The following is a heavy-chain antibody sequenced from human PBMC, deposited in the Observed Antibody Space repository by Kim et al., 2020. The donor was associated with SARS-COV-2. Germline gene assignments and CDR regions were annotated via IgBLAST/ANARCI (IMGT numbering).Heavy chain of an antibody. D-gene: IGHD1-26*01. CDR1: GGSFSGYY. Sequence: SETLSLTCAVYGGSFSGYYWSWIRQPPGKGLEWIGEINHSGSTNYNPSLKSRVTISVDTSKNQFSLKLSSVTAADTAVYYCARGLRSGSYFVRKPRAFDPWGQGTLVTVSS. CDR2: INHSGST. V-gene: IGHV4-34*01. J-gene: IGHJ5*02. CDR3: ARGLRSGSYFVRKPRAFDP.